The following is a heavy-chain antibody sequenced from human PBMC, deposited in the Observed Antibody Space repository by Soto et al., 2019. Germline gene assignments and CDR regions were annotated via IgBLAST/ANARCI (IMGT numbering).Heavy chain of an antibody. D-gene: IGHD2-15*01. V-gene: IGHV1-18*01. CDR1: GYTFTSYG. Sequence: GASVKVSCKASGYTFTSYGISRVRQAPGQGLEWMGWISAYNGNTNYAQKLQGRVTMTTDTSTSTAYMELRSLRSDDTAVYYCARDSPYCSGGSCYSDTYYYYYYGMDVWGQGTTVTVSS. J-gene: IGHJ6*02. CDR2: ISAYNGNT. CDR3: ARDSPYCSGGSCYSDTYYYYYYGMDV.